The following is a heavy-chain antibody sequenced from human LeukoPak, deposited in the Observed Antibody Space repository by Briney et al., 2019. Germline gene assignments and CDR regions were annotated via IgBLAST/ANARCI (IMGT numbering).Heavy chain of an antibody. Sequence: GASVKVSCKASGGTFSSYAISWVRQAPGQGLEWMGGIIPIFGTANYAQKFQGRVTITTDESTSAAYMELSSLRSEDTAVYYCARRTSSWYLDDYWGQGTLVTVSS. CDR3: ARRTSSWYLDDY. CDR2: IIPIFGTA. J-gene: IGHJ4*02. CDR1: GGTFSSYA. V-gene: IGHV1-69*05. D-gene: IGHD6-13*01.